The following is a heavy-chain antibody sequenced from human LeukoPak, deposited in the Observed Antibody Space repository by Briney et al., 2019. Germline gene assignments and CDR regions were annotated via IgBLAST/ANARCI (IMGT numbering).Heavy chain of an antibody. Sequence: GASVKVSCKASGYTFTSYGISWVRQAPGQGLEWMGWISACNGNTNYAQKLQGRVTMTTDTSTSTAYMELRSLRSDDTAVYYCARGGPGGYSYGYSDYWGQGTLVTVSS. CDR2: ISACNGNT. V-gene: IGHV1-18*01. J-gene: IGHJ4*02. CDR3: ARGGPGGYSYGYSDY. D-gene: IGHD5-18*01. CDR1: GYTFTSYG.